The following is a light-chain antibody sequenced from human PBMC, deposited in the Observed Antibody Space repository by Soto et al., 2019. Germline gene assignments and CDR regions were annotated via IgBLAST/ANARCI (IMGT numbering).Light chain of an antibody. CDR3: QQYGSSPRT. CDR1: QSVSSSY. J-gene: IGKJ1*01. V-gene: IGKV3-20*01. Sequence: IVLTQSPGTLSLSPGERATLSCRASQSVSSSYLAWYQQKPGEAPRLLIYGASSRATGIPDRFSGSGSGTDFTLPISSLEPEDFAVYYCQQYGSSPRTLGQGTKVDIK. CDR2: GAS.